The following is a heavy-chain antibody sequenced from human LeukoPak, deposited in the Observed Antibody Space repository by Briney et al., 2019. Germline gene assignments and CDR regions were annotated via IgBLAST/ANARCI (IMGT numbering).Heavy chain of an antibody. Sequence: PGGSLRLSCAASGFTFSNYGMHWVRQAPGKGLEWVAIISYDGSNTYYADSVKGRFTISRDNSKNPLYLQMNSLRAEDTAVYYCARGPDSSGSYFDYWGQGTLVTVSS. CDR1: GFTFSNYG. J-gene: IGHJ4*02. CDR2: ISYDGSNT. V-gene: IGHV3-30*03. CDR3: ARGPDSSGSYFDY. D-gene: IGHD3-22*01.